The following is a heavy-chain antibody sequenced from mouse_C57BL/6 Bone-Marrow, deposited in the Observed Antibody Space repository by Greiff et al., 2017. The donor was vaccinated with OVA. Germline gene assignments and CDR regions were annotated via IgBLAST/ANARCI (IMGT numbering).Heavy chain of an antibody. CDR3: ARGGYDYDGEFYY. D-gene: IGHD2-4*01. V-gene: IGHV3-1*01. CDR1: GYSITSGYD. Sequence: DVKLVESGPGMVKPSQSLSLTCTVTGYSITSGYDWHWIRHFPGNKLEWMGYISYSGSTNYNPSLKSRISITHDTSKNHFFLKLNSVTTEDTATYYCARGGYDYDGEFYYWGQGTTLTVSS. J-gene: IGHJ2*01. CDR2: ISYSGST.